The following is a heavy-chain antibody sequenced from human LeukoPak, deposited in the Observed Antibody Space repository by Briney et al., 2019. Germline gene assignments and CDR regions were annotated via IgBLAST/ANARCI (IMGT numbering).Heavy chain of an antibody. CDR2: ISSSSSTI. J-gene: IGHJ4*02. CDR3: AREKPYGGGLFDY. Sequence: PGGSLRLSCAASGFTFSSYSMNWVRQAPGKGLEWVSYISSSSSTIYYADSVKGRFTISRDNAKNSLYLQMNGLRAEDTAVYYCAREKPYGGGLFDYWGQGTLVTVSS. CDR1: GFTFSSYS. V-gene: IGHV3-48*04. D-gene: IGHD4-23*01.